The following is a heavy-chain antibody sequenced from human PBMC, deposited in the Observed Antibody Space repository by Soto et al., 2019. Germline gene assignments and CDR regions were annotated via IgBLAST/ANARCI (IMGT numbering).Heavy chain of an antibody. CDR3: VTFCSPATELYFFDY. D-gene: IGHD1-7*01. V-gene: IGHV4-30-4*01. J-gene: IGHJ4*02. Sequence: PSETLSLTCTGSGGSISSGNYYWSWIRQPPGKGLEWIGFISYSGSTYYSTSLKSRVTISVDTSKSQFSLNLSFMTAADTSVYYCVTFCSPATELYFFDYWGQGSLVPVSA. CDR1: GGSISSGNYY. CDR2: ISYSGST.